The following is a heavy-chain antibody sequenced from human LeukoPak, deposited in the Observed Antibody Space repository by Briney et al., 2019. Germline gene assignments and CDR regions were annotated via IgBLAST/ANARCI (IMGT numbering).Heavy chain of an antibody. CDR2: ISYDGSDK. CDR3: ARTSGSYPINDVDY. V-gene: IGHV3-30*03. J-gene: IGHJ4*02. Sequence: GGSLRLSCAASGFTFSSYGMHWVRQAPGKGLEWVAVISYDGSDKYYADSVKGRFTISRDNSRNTLYLQMNTLRAEDTAVYYCARTSGSYPINDVDYWGQGTLVTVSS. D-gene: IGHD1-26*01. CDR1: GFTFSSYG.